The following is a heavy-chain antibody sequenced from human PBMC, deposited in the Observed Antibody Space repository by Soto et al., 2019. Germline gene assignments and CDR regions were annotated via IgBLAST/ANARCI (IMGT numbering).Heavy chain of an antibody. CDR3: ARVPDYYDSSGYTDDY. V-gene: IGHV1-69*01. CDR2: IIPIFGTA. J-gene: IGHJ4*02. Sequence: QVQLVQSGAEVKKPGSSVKVSCKASGGTFSSYAISWVRQAPGQGLEWMGGIIPIFGTANYAQKFQGRVTITADESTSTAYMERSSLRSEDTAVYYCARVPDYYDSSGYTDDYWGQGTLVTVSS. D-gene: IGHD3-22*01. CDR1: GGTFSSYA.